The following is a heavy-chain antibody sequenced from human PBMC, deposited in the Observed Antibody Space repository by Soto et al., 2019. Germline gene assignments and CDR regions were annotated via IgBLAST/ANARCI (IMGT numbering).Heavy chain of an antibody. CDR1: GFTFGDYA. CDR3: TRNGYSGSYSFDY. J-gene: IGHJ4*02. D-gene: IGHD1-26*01. V-gene: IGHV3-49*03. CDR2: IRSKAYGGTT. Sequence: GGSLRLSCTASGFTFGDYAMSWFRQAPGKGLEWVGFIRSKAYGGTTEYAASVKGRFTISREDSKSIAYLQMNSLKTEDTAVYYCTRNGYSGSYSFDYWGQGTLVTVSS.